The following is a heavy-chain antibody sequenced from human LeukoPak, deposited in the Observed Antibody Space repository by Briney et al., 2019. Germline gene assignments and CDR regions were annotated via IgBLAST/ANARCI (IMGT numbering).Heavy chain of an antibody. CDR3: ARGLNSRVGPSAY. CDR1: GFTFSSYS. J-gene: IGHJ4*02. Sequence: GGSLRLSCAASGFTFSSYSMNWVRQAPGKGLEWASYISSSSGTIYYADSVKGRFTISRDNAKNSLYLQVNSLRPEDTAVYYCARGLNSRVGPSAYWGQGTLVTVSS. CDR2: ISSSSGTI. V-gene: IGHV3-48*01. D-gene: IGHD2-15*01.